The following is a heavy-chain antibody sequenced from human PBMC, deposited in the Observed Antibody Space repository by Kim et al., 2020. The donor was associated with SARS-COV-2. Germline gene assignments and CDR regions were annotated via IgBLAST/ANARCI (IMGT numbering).Heavy chain of an antibody. Sequence: ASVKVSCKASGYTFTDYGFSWVRQAPGQGLEWMGWIDSYNGNTNYAQNLQGRVTMTADTSTSTAYMELMSLRSDDTAMYYCVRGHYGKIVGEYWGQGTLVTVSS. CDR3: VRGHYGKIVGEY. CDR2: IDSYNGNT. V-gene: IGHV1-18*01. D-gene: IGHD1-26*01. CDR1: GYTFTDYG. J-gene: IGHJ4*02.